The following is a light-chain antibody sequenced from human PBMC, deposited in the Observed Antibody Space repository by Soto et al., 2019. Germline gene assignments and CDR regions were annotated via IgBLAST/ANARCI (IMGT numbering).Light chain of an antibody. CDR3: MPALQTPGT. CDR2: LGS. Sequence: DIVMTQSPLSLPVTPGEPASISCRSSPSLLHSDGYKYLDWYLQKPGQAPQLLLYLGSNRASGVPDRFSGSGSGTEFTLKISRVEAEDVGLYYCMPALQTPGTFGQGTKVDIK. CDR1: PSLLHSDGYKY. J-gene: IGKJ1*01. V-gene: IGKV2-28*01.